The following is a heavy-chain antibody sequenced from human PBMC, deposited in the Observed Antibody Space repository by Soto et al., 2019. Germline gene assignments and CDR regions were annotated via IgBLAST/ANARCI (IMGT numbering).Heavy chain of an antibody. CDR2: ISGGGGTK. V-gene: IGHV3-48*03. J-gene: IGHJ4*02. CDR3: VRENSGGGDPLDY. D-gene: IGHD2-21*02. Sequence: EVQLVESGGGLVQPGGSLRLSCVASGLIFSSYEMNWVRQAPGKGLDWVSCISGGGGTKYYADSVKGRFIISRDNAKKSLYLQMDSLRAEDTGVYYCVRENSGGGDPLDYWGQGTLLTVAS. CDR1: GLIFSSYE.